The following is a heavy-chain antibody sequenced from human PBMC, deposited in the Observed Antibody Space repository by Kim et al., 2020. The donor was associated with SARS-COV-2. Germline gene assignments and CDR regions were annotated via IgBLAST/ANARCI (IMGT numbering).Heavy chain of an antibody. J-gene: IGHJ6*02. CDR3: ASESGRGKVVFAV. CDR2: INPSNGGT. D-gene: IGHD3-3*01. V-gene: IGHV1-2*02. Sequence: ASVKVSCKASGYTFTGYYIHWVRQAPGQGLEWMGWINPSNGGTHYAQQFQGRVTMTRDTSISTAYMELSRLRSDDTAVYYCASESGRGKVVFAVWGQGTTVTVSS. CDR1: GYTFTGYY.